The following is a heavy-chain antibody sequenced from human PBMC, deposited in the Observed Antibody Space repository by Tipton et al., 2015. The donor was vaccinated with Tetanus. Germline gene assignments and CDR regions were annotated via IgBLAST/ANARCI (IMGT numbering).Heavy chain of an antibody. CDR2: ISGSRLTP. CDR1: GFTFKSYT. CDR3: AKDRALSGYLFYYGMDA. Sequence: SLRLSCAASGFTFKSYTMNWVRQAPGKGLEWVAAISGSRLTPYYADSVKGRFTISRDNSKNTVSLQLNSLRADDTAIYYCAKDRALSGYLFYYGMDAWGQGTTVIVSS. V-gene: IGHV3-23*01. D-gene: IGHD5-12*01. J-gene: IGHJ6*02.